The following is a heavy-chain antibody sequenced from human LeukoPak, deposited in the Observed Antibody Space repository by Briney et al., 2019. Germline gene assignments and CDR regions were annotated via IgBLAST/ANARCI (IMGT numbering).Heavy chain of an antibody. CDR2: ISGGGNRT. J-gene: IGHJ4*02. D-gene: IGHD3-16*01. CDR1: GFTFNSYA. CDR3: AKRKGGLRDPDY. V-gene: IGHV3-23*01. Sequence: GGSLRLSCAASGFTFNSYAMSWVRQAAGKGREWVSAISGGGNRTFYADSGKGRFTIFRDNSKNTLYLQMNSLRAEDTAIYYCAKRKGGLRDPDYWGQGTLVTVSS.